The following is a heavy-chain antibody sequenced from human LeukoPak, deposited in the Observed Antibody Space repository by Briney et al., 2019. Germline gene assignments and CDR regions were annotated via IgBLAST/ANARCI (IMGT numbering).Heavy chain of an antibody. V-gene: IGHV1-2*02. D-gene: IGHD6-13*01. CDR3: ARGGMVDSSSYLYYFDY. J-gene: IGHJ4*02. Sequence: GASVIVSCKASGSTFTGYYIHWVRQTPGQGLEWMGWINLNSGGTKYAQKVQGRVTMTRDTSISTAYMELSKLTSDDTAVYYCARGGMVDSSSYLYYFDYWGQGTLVTVSS. CDR1: GSTFTGYY. CDR2: INLNSGGT.